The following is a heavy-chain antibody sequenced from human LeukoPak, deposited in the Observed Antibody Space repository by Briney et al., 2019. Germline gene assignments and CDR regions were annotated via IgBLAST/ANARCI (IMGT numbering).Heavy chain of an antibody. CDR3: ARGFVAAAGLDYNYTDV. D-gene: IGHD6-13*01. CDR2: IYPSGST. Sequence: SETLSLTCTVSGVSISNYYWTWIRQPAGKGLEWIGCIYPSGSTKYNPSSIGRVTMSVDTTKNQSSLKLSSAAAAETAVYYCARGFVAAAGLDYNYTDVSGEGTTVTASS. V-gene: IGHV4-4*07. CDR1: GVSISNYY. J-gene: IGHJ6*03.